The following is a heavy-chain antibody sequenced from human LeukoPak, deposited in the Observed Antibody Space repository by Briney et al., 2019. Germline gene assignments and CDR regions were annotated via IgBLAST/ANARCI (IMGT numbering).Heavy chain of an antibody. Sequence: GGSLRLSCAASGFTVSSNYMSWVRQAPGKGLEWVSVIYSGGSTYYADSVKGRFTISRDNSKNTLYLQMNSLRAEDTAVYYCARGPLTRYDYYYGMDVWGLGTTVAVSS. D-gene: IGHD3-9*01. J-gene: IGHJ6*02. V-gene: IGHV3-53*01. CDR1: GFTVSSNY. CDR3: ARGPLTRYDYYYGMDV. CDR2: IYSGGST.